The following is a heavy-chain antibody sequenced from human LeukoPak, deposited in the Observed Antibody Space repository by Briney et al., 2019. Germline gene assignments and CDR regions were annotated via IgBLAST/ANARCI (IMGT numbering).Heavy chain of an antibody. Sequence: ASVRVSCKASGYSFTGYYMHWVRQAPGQGFEWMGWINPNTGVSTYAQKLQGRVTMTTDTSTSTAYMELRSLRSDDTAVYYCARDTSTPEYATEDYYMDVWGKGTTVTVSS. V-gene: IGHV1-2*02. CDR1: GYSFTGYY. CDR2: INPNTGVS. D-gene: IGHD5-24*01. J-gene: IGHJ6*03. CDR3: ARDTSTPEYATEDYYMDV.